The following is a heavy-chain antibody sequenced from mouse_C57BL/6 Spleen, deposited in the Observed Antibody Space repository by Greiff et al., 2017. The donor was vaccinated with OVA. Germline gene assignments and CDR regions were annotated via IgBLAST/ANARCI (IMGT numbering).Heavy chain of an antibody. Sequence: EVKLVESGPVLVKPGASVKMSCKASGYTFTDYYMNWVKQSHGKSLEWIGVINPYNGGTSYNQKFKGKATLTVDKSSSTAYMELNSLTSEDSAVYYCARATTVVAPDYWGQGTTLTVSS. CDR1: GYTFTDYY. J-gene: IGHJ2*01. D-gene: IGHD1-1*01. V-gene: IGHV1-19*01. CDR2: INPYNGGT. CDR3: ARATTVVAPDY.